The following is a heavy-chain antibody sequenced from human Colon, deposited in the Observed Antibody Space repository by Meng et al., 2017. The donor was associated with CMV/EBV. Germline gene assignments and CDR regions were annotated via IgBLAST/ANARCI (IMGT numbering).Heavy chain of an antibody. Sequence: GGSLRLSCSASGFTFRSYEMNWVRQAPGKGLEWVAYISSGGQTIHYADSVKGRFTISRDNAKNSLYLQMNSLRAEDTAIYYCARGRGRAYGMDVWGQGTTVTVSS. J-gene: IGHJ6*02. CDR2: ISSGGQTI. V-gene: IGHV3-48*03. CDR3: ARGRGRAYGMDV. CDR1: GFTFRSYE.